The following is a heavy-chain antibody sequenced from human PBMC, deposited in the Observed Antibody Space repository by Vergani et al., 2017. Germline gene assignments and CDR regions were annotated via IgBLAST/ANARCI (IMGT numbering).Heavy chain of an antibody. Sequence: QVQLVESGGGVVQPGRSLRLSCAASGFTFSSYAMHWVRQAPGKGLEWVAVISYDGNNKYYADSVKGRFTIPRDNSKNTLYLQMNSLRTEDTAVYYCARAITYYDFWSGYQDYWGQGTLVTVSS. J-gene: IGHJ4*02. CDR1: GFTFSSYA. V-gene: IGHV3-30-3*01. D-gene: IGHD3-3*01. CDR3: ARAITYYDFWSGYQDY. CDR2: ISYDGNNK.